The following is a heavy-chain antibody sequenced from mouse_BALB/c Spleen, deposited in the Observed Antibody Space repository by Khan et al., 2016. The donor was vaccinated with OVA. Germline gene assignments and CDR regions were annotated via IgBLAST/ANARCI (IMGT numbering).Heavy chain of an antibody. J-gene: IGHJ2*01. Sequence: EVQLQESGPGLVKPSQSLSLTCTVTGYSITSGYGWNWIRQFPGNQLEWMGYISYSCSTNYNPSFKSRISITRDTSKNQFFLQLNSVTTEDTANYYCARTARIKYWGQGTTLTVSS. D-gene: IGHD1-2*01. CDR2: ISYSCST. CDR1: GYSITSGYG. V-gene: IGHV3-2*02. CDR3: ARTARIKY.